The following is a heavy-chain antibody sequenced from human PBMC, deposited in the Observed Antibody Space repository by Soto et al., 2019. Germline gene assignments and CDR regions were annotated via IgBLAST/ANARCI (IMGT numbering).Heavy chain of an antibody. CDR2: IYYSGST. CDR1: GGSISSGDYY. Sequence: SETLSLTCTVSGGSISSGDYYWSWIRQPPGKGLEWIGYIYYSGSTYYNPSLKSRVTISVDTSKNQFSLKLSSVTAADTAVYYCARVADYGGNSNYYYGMDVWGQGTTVTVSS. J-gene: IGHJ6*02. V-gene: IGHV4-30-4*01. D-gene: IGHD4-17*01. CDR3: ARVADYGGNSNYYYGMDV.